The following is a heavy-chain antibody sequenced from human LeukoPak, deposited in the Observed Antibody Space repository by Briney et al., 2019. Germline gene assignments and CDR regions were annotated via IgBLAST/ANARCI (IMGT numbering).Heavy chain of an antibody. V-gene: IGHV3-74*01. D-gene: IGHD1-1*01. Sequence: GGSLRLSCAASGFTFSSYWMHWVRQGPGKGLVWVSRIKSDGSSTSYADSVKGRFTISRDNAKNTLYLQMNSLRAEDTALYYCAKGLERESRLDSWGQGTLVTVSS. J-gene: IGHJ4*02. CDR1: GFTFSSYW. CDR2: IKSDGSST. CDR3: AKGLERESRLDS.